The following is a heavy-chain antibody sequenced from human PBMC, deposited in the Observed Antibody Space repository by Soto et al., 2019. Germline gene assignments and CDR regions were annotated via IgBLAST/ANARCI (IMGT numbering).Heavy chain of an antibody. V-gene: IGHV3-21*01. CDR1: GFTFSSYS. J-gene: IGHJ4*02. CDR2: ISSSSSYI. D-gene: IGHD6-19*01. CDR3: ARDIAVAAHFDY. Sequence: EVQLVESGGGLVKPGGSLRLSCAASGFTFSSYSMNWVRQAPGKGLEWVSSISSSSSYIYYADSVKGRFTISRDNAKNSLYLQMNSLRAEDTAVYYCARDIAVAAHFDYWGQGTLVTVSS.